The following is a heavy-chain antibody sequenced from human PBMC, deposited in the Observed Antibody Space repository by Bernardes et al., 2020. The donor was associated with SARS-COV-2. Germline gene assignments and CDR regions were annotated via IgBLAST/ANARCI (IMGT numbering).Heavy chain of an antibody. CDR3: ARDRLMSVFDY. Sequence: SLRLSCAASGFTFSSYGMHWVRQAPGKGLEWVAVIWYDGSNKYYADSVKGRFTISRDNSKNTLYLQMNSLRAEDTAVYYCARDRLMSVFDYWGQGTLVTVSS. V-gene: IGHV3-33*01. CDR2: IWYDGSNK. CDR1: GFTFSSYG. J-gene: IGHJ4*02.